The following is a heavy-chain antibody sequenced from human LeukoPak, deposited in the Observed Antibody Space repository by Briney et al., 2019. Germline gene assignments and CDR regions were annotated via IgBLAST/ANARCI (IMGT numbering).Heavy chain of an antibody. J-gene: IGHJ4*02. CDR3: ARKYNGYGGWIDY. CDR1: NDSINNYY. V-gene: IGHV4-59*01. Sequence: SETLSLTCTVSNDSINNYYWSWIRQPPGKGLVWIGYIYYSGNTNYNPSLKSRVTISLDTSKNQFSLKLSSVTAADTAVYYCARKYNGYGGWIDYWAQGTLVTVSS. D-gene: IGHD5-12*01. CDR2: IYYSGNT.